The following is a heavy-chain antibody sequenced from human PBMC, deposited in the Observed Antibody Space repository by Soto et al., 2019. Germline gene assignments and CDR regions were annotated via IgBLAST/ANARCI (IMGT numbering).Heavy chain of an antibody. Sequence: QMQLVQSGAEVKRPGASVRVSCKSSGYTFTSFYIHWVRQAPGQGLEWMGIINPSGGITNFAQRFQGRGTKTRDKSTNTHYMELSSLKSDDTAVYYCASSPAFSSSWYGIPPDPSHGMDVWGQGTTVTVS. CDR1: GYTFTSFY. CDR3: ASSPAFSSSWYGIPPDPSHGMDV. CDR2: INPSGGIT. V-gene: IGHV1-46*01. J-gene: IGHJ6*02. D-gene: IGHD6-13*01.